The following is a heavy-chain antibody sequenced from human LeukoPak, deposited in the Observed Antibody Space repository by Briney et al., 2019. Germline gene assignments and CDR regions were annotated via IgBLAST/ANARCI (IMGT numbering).Heavy chain of an antibody. Sequence: SETLSLTCTVSGGSISSYYWSWIRQPPGKGLEWIGYIYYSGSTNYNPSLKSRVTISVDTSKNQFSLKLSSVAAADTAVYYCAREGIHPKGGFDYWGQGTLVTVSS. CDR1: GGSISSYY. D-gene: IGHD5-18*01. J-gene: IGHJ4*02. V-gene: IGHV4-59*01. CDR3: AREGIHPKGGFDY. CDR2: IYYSGST.